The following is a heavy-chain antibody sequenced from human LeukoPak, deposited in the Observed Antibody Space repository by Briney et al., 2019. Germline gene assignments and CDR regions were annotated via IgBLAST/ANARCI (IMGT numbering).Heavy chain of an antibody. D-gene: IGHD1-26*01. Sequence: ASVTVSCKASGHTFINYGIGWVRQAPGQGLEWMGWTSDYMGNRNTDYAQKFQGRVSMTTDSSTSTAYMELRSLTSDDTAVYYCARARHVGSCTDAFDIWGQGTMVTVSS. CDR3: ARARHVGSCTDAFDI. J-gene: IGHJ3*02. CDR1: GHTFINYG. CDR2: TSDYMGNR. V-gene: IGHV1-18*01.